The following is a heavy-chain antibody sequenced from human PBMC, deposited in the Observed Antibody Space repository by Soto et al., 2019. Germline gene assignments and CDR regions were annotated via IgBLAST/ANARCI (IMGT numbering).Heavy chain of an antibody. CDR3: ARHSGYSYGFDY. J-gene: IGHJ4*02. V-gene: IGHV4-39*01. Sequence: QLKLQESGPGLVKPSETLSLTCNVSGDSINTRSYYWCWIRQPPGKGLEWIANIFSSGTTDYNSSLKSRVTISIDTSKNHFSLDVRSVAAADTAVNFCARHSGYSYGFDYWGQGVLVTVSS. D-gene: IGHD5-18*01. CDR2: IFSSGTT. CDR1: GDSINTRSYY.